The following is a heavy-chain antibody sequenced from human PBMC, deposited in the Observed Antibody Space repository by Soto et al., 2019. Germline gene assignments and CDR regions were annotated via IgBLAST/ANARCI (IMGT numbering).Heavy chain of an antibody. V-gene: IGHV3-66*01. D-gene: IGHD3-3*01. CDR3: ARVRENYDFWSGPTPHYYMDV. CDR1: GVTGISNY. CDR2: IYSGGST. J-gene: IGHJ6*03. Sequence: GGSLRLSCAASGVTGISNYMSWVRQAPGKGLEWVSVIYSGGSTYYADSVKGRFTISRDNSKNTLYLQMNSLRAEDTAVYYCARVRENYDFWSGPTPHYYMDVWGKGTTVTVSS.